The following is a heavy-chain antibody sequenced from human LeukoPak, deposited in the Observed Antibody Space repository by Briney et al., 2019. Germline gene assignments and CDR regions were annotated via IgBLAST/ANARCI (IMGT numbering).Heavy chain of an antibody. Sequence: GGSLRLSCAASGFTFSNYAMNWVRQAPGKGLEWVSGISGGDNRTYYADSVKGRFTISRDNSKNTLYLQMNSLRAEDTAVYYCAKDPGYCSGGSCYPLYFDYWGQGTLVTVSS. CDR2: ISGGDNRT. J-gene: IGHJ4*02. V-gene: IGHV3-23*01. CDR3: AKDPGYCSGGSCYPLYFDY. D-gene: IGHD2-15*01. CDR1: GFTFSNYA.